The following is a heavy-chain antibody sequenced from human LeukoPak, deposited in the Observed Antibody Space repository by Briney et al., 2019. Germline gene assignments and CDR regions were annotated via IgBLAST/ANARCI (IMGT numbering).Heavy chain of an antibody. J-gene: IGHJ6*02. Sequence: ASVKVSCKVSGYTLTELSMHWVRQAPGKGLEWMGGFDPEDGETIYAQKFQGRVTMTEDTSTDTAYMELSSLRSEDTAVYYCATVIYVTTVTPPYYGMDVRGQGTTVTVSS. CDR3: ATVIYVTTVTPPYYGMDV. CDR2: FDPEDGET. V-gene: IGHV1-24*01. CDR1: GYTLTELS. D-gene: IGHD4-17*01.